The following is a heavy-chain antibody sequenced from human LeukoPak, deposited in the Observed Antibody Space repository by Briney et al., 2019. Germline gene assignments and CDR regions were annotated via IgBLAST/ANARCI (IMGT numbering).Heavy chain of an antibody. J-gene: IGHJ5*02. CDR1: GYTLTELS. Sequence: ASVKVSCKVSGYTLTELSMHWVRQAPGKGLEWMGGFDPEDGETIYAQKFQGRVTMTEDTSTDTAYMELSSLRSEDTAVYYCARAAKRVGATAGDWFDPWGQGTLVTVSS. D-gene: IGHD1-26*01. CDR3: ARAAKRVGATAGDWFDP. CDR2: FDPEDGET. V-gene: IGHV1-24*01.